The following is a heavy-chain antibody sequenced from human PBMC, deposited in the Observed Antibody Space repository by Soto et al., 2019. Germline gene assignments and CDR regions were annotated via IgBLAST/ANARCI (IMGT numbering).Heavy chain of an antibody. J-gene: IGHJ4*02. V-gene: IGHV3-21*06. CDR3: ARESEDLTSNFDY. Sequence: EVQLVESXXXXVKPGGSLRLSCAASGFTFTRYSMNWVRQAPGKGLELVSTISSTTNYIYYGDSMKGRFTISRDNAKNSLYLEMNSLRAEDTAVYYCARESEDLTSNFDYWGQGTLVTVSS. CDR2: ISSTTNYI. CDR1: GFTFTRYS.